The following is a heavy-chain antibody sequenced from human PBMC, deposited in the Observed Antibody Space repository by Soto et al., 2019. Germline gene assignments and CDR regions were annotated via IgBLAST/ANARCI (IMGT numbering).Heavy chain of an antibody. J-gene: IGHJ4*02. CDR1: GDSVSSSSYY. D-gene: IGHD4-17*01. CDR3: ASLTVDPIYFHY. CDR2: ISYSGRTNYYSGTT. V-gene: IGHV4-61*01. Sequence: TSETLSLTCTVSGDSVSSSSYYWSWVRQPPGKGLEWIGYISYSGRTNYYSGTTNYNPSLKSRVTISLDTSENQFSLKLTSVTAADSAVYYCASLTVDPIYFHYWGQGTLVTVSS.